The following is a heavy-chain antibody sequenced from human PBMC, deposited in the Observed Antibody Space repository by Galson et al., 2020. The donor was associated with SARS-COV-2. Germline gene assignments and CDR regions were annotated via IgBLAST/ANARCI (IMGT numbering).Heavy chain of an antibody. J-gene: IGHJ6*02. CDR3: ARGSVVVVAATFYYYYYGMDV. D-gene: IGHD2-15*01. CDR1: GGSFSGYY. Sequence: SETLSLTCAVYGGSFSGYYWSWIRQPPGKGLEWIGEINHSGSTNYNPSLKSRVTISVDTSKNQFSLKLSSVTAADTAVYYCARGSVVVVAATFYYYYYGMDVWGQGTTVTVSS. CDR2: INHSGST. V-gene: IGHV4-34*01.